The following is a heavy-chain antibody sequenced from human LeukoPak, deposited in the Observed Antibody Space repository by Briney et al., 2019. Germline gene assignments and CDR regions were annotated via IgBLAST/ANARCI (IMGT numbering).Heavy chain of an antibody. D-gene: IGHD3-16*01. Sequence: GESLKISCKASGYSFTTYWIAWVRQLPGKGLEWMGRVYPGDSDTTYSPSFQGQVTISADKSINTAYLQWSSLKASDTAMYYCARSAWGVDYWGQGTLVTVSS. CDR3: ARSAWGVDY. V-gene: IGHV5-51*01. J-gene: IGHJ4*02. CDR1: GYSFTTYW. CDR2: VYPGDSDT.